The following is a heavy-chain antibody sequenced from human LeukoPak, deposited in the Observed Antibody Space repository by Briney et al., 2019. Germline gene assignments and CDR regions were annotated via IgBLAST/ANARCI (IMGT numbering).Heavy chain of an antibody. D-gene: IGHD7-27*01. CDR1: GFXFSSYA. V-gene: IGHV3-23*01. J-gene: IGHJ4*02. CDR3: AKGQTWASVYFDS. CDR2: ISSSGDDT. Sequence: PGGSLRLSCAASGFXFSSYAISWVRQAPGKGLEYISAISSSGDDTPYADSVKGRFTISRDNFKNTLYLQMNSLRAEDTAVYYCAKGQTWASVYFDSWGQGTLVTVSS.